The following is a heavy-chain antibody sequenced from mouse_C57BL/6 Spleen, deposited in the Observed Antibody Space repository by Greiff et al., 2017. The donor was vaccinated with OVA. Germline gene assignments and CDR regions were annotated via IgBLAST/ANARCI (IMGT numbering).Heavy chain of an antibody. D-gene: IGHD1-1*01. CDR3: ASGSSYKGNFDY. CDR1: GYTFTSYT. CDR2: INPSSGYT. Sequence: VQLQQSGAELARPGASVKMSCKASGYTFTSYTMHWVKQRPGQGLEWIGYINPSSGYTKYNQKFKDKATLTADKSSSTAYMQLGSLTSEDSAVYYCASGSSYKGNFDYWGQGTTLTVSS. V-gene: IGHV1-4*01. J-gene: IGHJ2*01.